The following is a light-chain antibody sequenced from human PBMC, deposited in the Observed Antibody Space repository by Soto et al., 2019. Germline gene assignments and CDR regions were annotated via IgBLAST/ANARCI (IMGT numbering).Light chain of an antibody. Sequence: QSVLTQPPSASGTPGQRVTISCSGSSSNIGSKTVNWYQQLPGTAPKLLIYSNNQRPSGVPDRFSGSKSGTSASLAISGLQSEDEAAYYCAAWDDRLNGVVFGGGTKLTVL. CDR2: SNN. CDR1: SSNIGSKT. CDR3: AAWDDRLNGVV. V-gene: IGLV1-44*01. J-gene: IGLJ2*01.